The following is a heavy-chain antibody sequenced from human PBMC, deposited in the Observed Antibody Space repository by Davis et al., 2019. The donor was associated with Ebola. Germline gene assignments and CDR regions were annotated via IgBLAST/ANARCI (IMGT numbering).Heavy chain of an antibody. CDR1: GYTFTSYG. Sequence: ASVKVSCKASGYTFTSYGISWVRQAPGQGLEWMGIINPSGGSTSYAQKFQGRVTMTRDTSTSTVYMELSSLRSEDTAVYYCARTYYYGSGSYYKYYYGMDVWGQGTTVTVSS. J-gene: IGHJ6*02. CDR3: ARTYYYGSGSYYKYYYGMDV. CDR2: INPSGGST. D-gene: IGHD3-10*01. V-gene: IGHV1-46*01.